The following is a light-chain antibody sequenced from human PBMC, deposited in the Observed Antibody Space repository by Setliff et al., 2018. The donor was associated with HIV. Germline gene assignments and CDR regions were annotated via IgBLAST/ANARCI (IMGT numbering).Light chain of an antibody. Sequence: LTQPASVSGSPGQSITISCSGTSSDVGNYNLVSWYQQPPGKAPKLMVYEVTKRPLGVSTRFSGSKSGNTASLTISGLLAEDEADYYCCSYAGSRTFYVFGTGTKV. J-gene: IGLJ1*01. V-gene: IGLV2-23*02. CDR3: CSYAGSRTFYV. CDR1: SSDVGNYNL. CDR2: EVT.